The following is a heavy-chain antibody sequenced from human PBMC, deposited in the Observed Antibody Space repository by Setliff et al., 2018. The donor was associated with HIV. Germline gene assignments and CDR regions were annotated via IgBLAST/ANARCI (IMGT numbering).Heavy chain of an antibody. Sequence: PSETLRLSCAASGFTFSSYSMNWVRQAPGKGLEWVSSISTSSSYIYYADSVKCRFTISRDNAKNSLYLQMNRLTAEDTAVYYCARGPPYYYDSSGYYGLGAFDIWGQGTMVTVSS. J-gene: IGHJ3*02. CDR2: ISTSSSYI. CDR1: GFTFSSYS. CDR3: ARGPPYYYDSSGYYGLGAFDI. V-gene: IGHV3-21*01. D-gene: IGHD3-22*01.